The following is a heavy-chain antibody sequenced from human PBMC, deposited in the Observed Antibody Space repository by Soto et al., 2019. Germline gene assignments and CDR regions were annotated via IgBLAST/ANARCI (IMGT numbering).Heavy chain of an antibody. D-gene: IGHD5-12*01. CDR2: IIPIFGTA. CDR1: GYTFTSYA. V-gene: IGHV1-69*13. Sequence: GASVKVSCKASGYTFTSYAMHWVRQAPGQGLEWMGGIIPIFGTANYAQKFQGRVTITADESTSTAYMELSSLRSEDTAVYYCARDRAEDSGYDYVFRAVASATFSGMDFWGQGTPVTVSS. CDR3: ARDRAEDSGYDYVFRAVASATFSGMDF. J-gene: IGHJ6*02.